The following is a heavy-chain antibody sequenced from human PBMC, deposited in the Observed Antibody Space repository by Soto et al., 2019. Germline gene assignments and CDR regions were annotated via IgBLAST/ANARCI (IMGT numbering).Heavy chain of an antibody. J-gene: IGHJ5*02. V-gene: IGHV4-34*01. D-gene: IGHD6-13*01. CDR1: GGSFSGYY. Sequence: SETLSLTCAVYGGSFSGYYWSWIRQPPGKGLEWIGEINHSGSTNYNPSLKSRVTISVDTSKNQFSLKLSSVTAADTAVYYCARVLIAAAGPNWFDPWGQGTLVTVSS. CDR2: INHSGST. CDR3: ARVLIAAAGPNWFDP.